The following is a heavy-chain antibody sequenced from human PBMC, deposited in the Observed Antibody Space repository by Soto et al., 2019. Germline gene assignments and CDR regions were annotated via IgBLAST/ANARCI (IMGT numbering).Heavy chain of an antibody. D-gene: IGHD3-3*01. J-gene: IGHJ4*02. CDR2: ITSSGSYM. Sequence: GGSLRLSCAASGFSFSSYTMNWVRQSPGKGLEWVSSITSSGSYMYYADSVKGRFTVSRDNARNSLYLQMNSLRVEDTAVYYCARIGAEWHQNYFDFWGQGTLVTVSS. V-gene: IGHV3-21*01. CDR3: ARIGAEWHQNYFDF. CDR1: GFSFSSYT.